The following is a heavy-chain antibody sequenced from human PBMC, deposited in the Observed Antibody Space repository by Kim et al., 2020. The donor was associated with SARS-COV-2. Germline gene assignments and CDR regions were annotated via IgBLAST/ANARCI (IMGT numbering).Heavy chain of an antibody. V-gene: IGHV3-73*01. CDR1: GFSFSDSA. J-gene: IGHJ5*02. CDR2: MRSKANSDAT. Sequence: GGSLRLSCAASGFSFSDSAIHWVRQASGKGLEWVGRMRSKANSDATAYAASVKGRFTISRDDSKNMAYLQMNSLKIEDTAVYYCTSRLIPWETWGQGTLVTVSS. D-gene: IGHD1-26*01. CDR3: TSRLIPWET.